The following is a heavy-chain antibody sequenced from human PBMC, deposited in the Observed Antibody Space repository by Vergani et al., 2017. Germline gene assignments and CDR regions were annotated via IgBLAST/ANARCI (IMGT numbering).Heavy chain of an antibody. CDR2: IKSKTDGGTT. CDR3: TTGVSTAVFDY. V-gene: IGHV3-15*01. CDR1: GFTFSGSA. J-gene: IGHJ4*02. Sequence: EVQLVESRGGLVQPGGSLKLSCAASGFTFSGSAMHWVRQASGKGLEWVGRIKSKTDGGTTDYAAPVKGRFTISRDDSKNTLYLQMNSLKTEDTAVYYCTTGVSTAVFDYWGQGTLVTVSS.